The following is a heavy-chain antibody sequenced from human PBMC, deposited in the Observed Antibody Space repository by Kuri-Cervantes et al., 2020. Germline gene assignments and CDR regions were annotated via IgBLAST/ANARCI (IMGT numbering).Heavy chain of an antibody. D-gene: IGHD3-10*01. CDR1: GYSISSSSYY. Sequence: SETLSLTCAVSGYSISSSSYYWGWIRQPPGKGLEWIGSIYYSGSTYYNPSLKSRVTISVDTSKNQFSLKLSSVTAADTAVYYCARVDVWFGELLDDAFDIWGQGTMVTVSS. J-gene: IGHJ3*02. CDR2: IYYSGST. V-gene: IGHV4-39*07. CDR3: ARVDVWFGELLDDAFDI.